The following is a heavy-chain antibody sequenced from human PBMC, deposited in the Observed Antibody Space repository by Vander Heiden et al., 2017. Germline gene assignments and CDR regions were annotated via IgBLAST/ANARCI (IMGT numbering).Heavy chain of an antibody. CDR2: ISAYNGNT. CDR1: GYTFTSYG. J-gene: IGHJ6*02. Sequence: QVQLVQSGAEVKKPGASVKVSCKASGYTFTSYGISWVRQAPGQGLEWMEGISAYNGNTNYAQKLQGRVTMTTETPTSTAYMELRSRRSDDTAVYYCARGGVVAHLTGYYYYGMDVWCHGSTVTDSS. D-gene: IGHD2-15*01. V-gene: IGHV1-18*01. CDR3: ARGGVVAHLTGYYYYGMDV.